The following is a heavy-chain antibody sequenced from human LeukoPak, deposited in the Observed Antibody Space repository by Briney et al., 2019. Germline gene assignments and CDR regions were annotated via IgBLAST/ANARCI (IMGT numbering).Heavy chain of an antibody. V-gene: IGHV1-2*02. D-gene: IGHD3-10*01. CDR1: GYTFTGYY. J-gene: IGHJ5*02. CDR3: ARLEGSGSYWNPVNWFDP. Sequence: GASVKVSCKASGYTFTGYYMHWVRQAPGQGLEWMGWINPNSGGTNYAQKFQGRVTMTRDTSISTAYMELSRLRSDDTAVYYCARLEGSGSYWNPVNWFDPWGQGTLVTVSS. CDR2: INPNSGGT.